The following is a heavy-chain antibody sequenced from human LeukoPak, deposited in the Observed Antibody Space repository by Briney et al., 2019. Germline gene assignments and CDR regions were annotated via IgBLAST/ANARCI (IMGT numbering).Heavy chain of an antibody. CDR1: GGSISSYY. CDR3: ARTYSSGWYRYFDY. J-gene: IGHJ4*02. CDR2: LYSSENI. D-gene: IGHD6-19*01. V-gene: IGHV4-4*08. Sequence: SETLSLTCTVSGGSISSYYWSWIRQPPGKGLEWIGLLYSSENINYNPSLKSRVTISLDTSKNQFSLRLSSVTAADTAVYYCARTYSSGWYRYFDYWGQGILVTVSS.